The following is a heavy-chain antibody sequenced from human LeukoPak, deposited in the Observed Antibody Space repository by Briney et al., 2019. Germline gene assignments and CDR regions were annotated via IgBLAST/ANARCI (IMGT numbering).Heavy chain of an antibody. CDR2: INTNTGNP. V-gene: IGHV7-4-1*02. CDR1: GYTFTSYA. Sequence: GASVRVSCKASGYTFTSYAMNWVRQAPGQGLEWMGGINTNTGNPTYAQGFTGRFVFSLDTSVSTAYLQISSLKAEDTAVYYCARDPLSSSWVYYYYGMDVWGQGTTVTVSS. CDR3: ARDPLSSSWVYYYYGMDV. J-gene: IGHJ6*02. D-gene: IGHD6-13*01.